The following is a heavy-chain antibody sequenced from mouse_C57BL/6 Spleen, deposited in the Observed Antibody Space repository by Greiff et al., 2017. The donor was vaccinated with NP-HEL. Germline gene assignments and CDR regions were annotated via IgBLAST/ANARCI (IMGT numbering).Heavy chain of an antibody. Sequence: VQLQQPGAELVMPGASVKLSCKASGYTFTSYWMHWVKQRPGQGLEWIGEIDPSDSYTNYNQKFKGKSTLTVDKSSSTAYMQLSSLTSEDSAVYYCARGRTYYYGSSHWYFDVWGTGTTVTVSS. J-gene: IGHJ1*03. CDR1: GYTFTSYW. D-gene: IGHD1-1*01. CDR2: IDPSDSYT. V-gene: IGHV1-69*01. CDR3: ARGRTYYYGSSHWYFDV.